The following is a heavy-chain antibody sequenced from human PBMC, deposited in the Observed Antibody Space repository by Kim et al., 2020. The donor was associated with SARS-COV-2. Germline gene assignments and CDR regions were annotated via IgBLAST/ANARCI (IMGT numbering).Heavy chain of an antibody. CDR2: ISGDGGST. Sequence: GGSLRLSCAASGFTFDDYAMHWVRQAPGKGLEWVSLISGDGGSTYYADSVKGRFTISRDNSKNSLYLQMNSLRTEDTALYYCAKEMGRRWLVRGMDYWGQGTLVTVSS. CDR1: GFTFDDYA. J-gene: IGHJ4*02. V-gene: IGHV3-43*02. CDR3: AKEMGRRWLVRGMDY. D-gene: IGHD6-19*01.